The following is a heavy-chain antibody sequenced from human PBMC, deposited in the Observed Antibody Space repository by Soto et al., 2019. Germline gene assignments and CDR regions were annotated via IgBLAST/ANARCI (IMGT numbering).Heavy chain of an antibody. V-gene: IGHV3-30*18. CDR2: ISADGSDK. Sequence: SGGSLRLSCAASEFTFRNFGMHWVRQAPGKGLEWVAAISADGSDKYFSGSVKGRFTISRDNSKNTLLLQMNSLRVEDTAVYYCVKGSDVARQELDYWGQGTLVTVSS. CDR1: EFTFRNFG. D-gene: IGHD3-3*01. CDR3: VKGSDVARQELDY. J-gene: IGHJ4*02.